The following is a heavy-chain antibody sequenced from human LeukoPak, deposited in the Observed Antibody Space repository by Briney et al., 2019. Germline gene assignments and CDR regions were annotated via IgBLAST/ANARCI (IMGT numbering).Heavy chain of an antibody. CDR2: IYYSGST. D-gene: IGHD3-10*01. CDR3: ARDYYGSGSYYSCFDP. J-gene: IGHJ5*02. CDR1: GGSVSSGNYY. V-gene: IGHV4-61*01. Sequence: SGTLSLTCTVSGGSVSSGNYYWSWIRQPPGKGLEWIGYIYYSGSTNYNPSLKSRVTISVDTSKNQFSLKLSSVTAADTAIYFCARDYYGSGSYYSCFDPWGQGALVTVSS.